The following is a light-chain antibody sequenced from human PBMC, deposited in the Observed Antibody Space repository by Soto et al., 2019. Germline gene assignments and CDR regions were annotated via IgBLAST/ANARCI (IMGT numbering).Light chain of an antibody. CDR3: PQYTSYSRT. Sequence: MRQSPSPLNETVGDRGAITGLSCHSISSWLAWYQQKPGQAPNLLIYTASTLESGVPSRFSGSGSGTEFTLTISSLQPDDFATYYCPQYTSYSRTSGQGTKVDI. CDR1: HSISSW. V-gene: IGKV1-5*03. J-gene: IGKJ1*01. CDR2: TAS.